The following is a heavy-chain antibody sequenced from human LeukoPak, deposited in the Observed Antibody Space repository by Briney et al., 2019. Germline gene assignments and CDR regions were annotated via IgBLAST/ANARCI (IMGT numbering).Heavy chain of an antibody. CDR3: ARDPGFTEGWFDP. CDR1: GYTFTSYY. V-gene: IGHV1-46*01. D-gene: IGHD3-9*01. CDR2: INPSGGST. Sequence: GASVKVSCTASGYTFTSYYMHWVRQAPGQGLEWMGIINPSGGSTNYAQKFQGRVTMTRDTSTSTVYMELSSLRSEDTAVCYCARDPGFTEGWFDPWGQGTLVTVSS. J-gene: IGHJ5*02.